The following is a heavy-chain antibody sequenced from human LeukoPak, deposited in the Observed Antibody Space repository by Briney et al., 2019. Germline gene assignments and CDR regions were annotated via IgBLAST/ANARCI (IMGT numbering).Heavy chain of an antibody. Sequence: PSETLSLTCTVSGGSISSGGYYWSWIRQPPGKGLEWIGYIYHSGSTYYNPSLKSRVTISVDRSKNQFSLKLSSVTAADTAVYYCAGESSSGYPDYYYMDVWGKGTTVTVSS. D-gene: IGHD3-22*01. CDR2: IYHSGST. J-gene: IGHJ6*03. CDR3: AGESSSGYPDYYYMDV. CDR1: GGSISSGGYY. V-gene: IGHV4-30-2*01.